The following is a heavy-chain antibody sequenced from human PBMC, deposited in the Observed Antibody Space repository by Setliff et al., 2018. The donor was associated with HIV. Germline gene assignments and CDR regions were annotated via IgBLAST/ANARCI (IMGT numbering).Heavy chain of an antibody. J-gene: IGHJ4*02. CDR1: GGSINSDSYY. Sequence: TSETLSLTCTVFGGSINSDSYYWTWIRQHAGEGLEWIWHSHTRGSTNYKPSLKSLVTISIDTSKNQFSLNLRSPTATDTALYYFARVSSHYYYLGAFDSWGQGTLVTVSS. V-gene: IGHV4-61*09. CDR2: SHTRGST. CDR3: ARVSSHYYYLGAFDS. D-gene: IGHD1-26*01.